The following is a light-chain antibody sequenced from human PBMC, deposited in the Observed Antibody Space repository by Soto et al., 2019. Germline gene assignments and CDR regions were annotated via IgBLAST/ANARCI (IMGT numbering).Light chain of an antibody. V-gene: IGKV4-1*01. CDR2: WAS. CDR3: QQYYGTPPT. J-gene: IGKJ1*01. Sequence: DIVMTQSPDSLAVSLGERATINCKSSQSVLYSSNNKNYLAWYQQKPRQPPKLLIYWASARESGVPDRFSGSGSGTDFTLTISSLQAEDVAVYYCQQYYGTPPTFGRGTKVEIK. CDR1: QSVLYSSNNKNY.